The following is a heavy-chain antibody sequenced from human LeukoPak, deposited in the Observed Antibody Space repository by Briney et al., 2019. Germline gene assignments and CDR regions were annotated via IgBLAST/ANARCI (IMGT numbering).Heavy chain of an antibody. J-gene: IGHJ4*02. V-gene: IGHV3-30-3*01. CDR1: GFTFSSYA. CDR3: ARDGGRSWGYYDSSGYYFLDY. D-gene: IGHD3-22*01. Sequence: GGSLRLSCAASGFTFSSYAMHWVRQAPGKGLEWVAVISYDGSNKYYADSVKGRLTISRDNSKNTLYLQMNSLRAEDTAVYYCARDGGRSWGYYDSSGYYFLDYWGQGTLVTVSS. CDR2: ISYDGSNK.